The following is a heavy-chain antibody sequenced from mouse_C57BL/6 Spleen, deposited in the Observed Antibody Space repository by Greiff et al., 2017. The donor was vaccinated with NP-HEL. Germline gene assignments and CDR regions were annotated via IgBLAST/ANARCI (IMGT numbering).Heavy chain of an antibody. CDR3: APITTPTEAMDY. CDR1: GYSFTGYY. J-gene: IGHJ4*01. CDR2: INPSTGGT. D-gene: IGHD1-2*01. Sequence: EVQLQESGPELVKPGASVKISCKASGYSFTGYYMNWVKQSPEKSLEWIGEINPSTGGTTYNQKFKAKATLTVDKSSSTAYMQLKSLTSEDSAVYYCAPITTPTEAMDYWGQGTSVTVSS. V-gene: IGHV1-42*01.